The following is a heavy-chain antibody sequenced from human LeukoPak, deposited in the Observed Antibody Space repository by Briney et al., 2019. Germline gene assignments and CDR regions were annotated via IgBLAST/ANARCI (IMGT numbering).Heavy chain of an antibody. J-gene: IGHJ6*02. CDR2: IIPILGIA. Sequence: ASVKLSCTAFGGTFSSYAISWVRQAPGQGLEWMGRIIPILGIANYAQKFQGRVTISAAKSTSTAYMELSSLRSEDTAVDYSATGRTNQLLYYYYYSMDVWGQGTTVTVSS. V-gene: IGHV1-69*04. D-gene: IGHD2-2*01. CDR3: ATGRTNQLLYYYYYSMDV. CDR1: GGTFSSYA.